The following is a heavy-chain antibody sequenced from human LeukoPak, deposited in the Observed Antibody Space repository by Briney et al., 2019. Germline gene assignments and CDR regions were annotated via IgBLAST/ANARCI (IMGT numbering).Heavy chain of an antibody. D-gene: IGHD2-15*01. Sequence: SETLSLTCTVSGGSISSYYWSWIRQPAGKGLEWIGRIYSSGSTNYNPSLKSRVTMSADTSKNQFSLKLSSVTAADTAVYYCAGEKARYCSGGSCYGTWAFDIWGQGTMVTVSS. CDR3: AGEKARYCSGGSCYGTWAFDI. CDR1: GGSISSYY. V-gene: IGHV4-4*07. CDR2: IYSSGST. J-gene: IGHJ3*02.